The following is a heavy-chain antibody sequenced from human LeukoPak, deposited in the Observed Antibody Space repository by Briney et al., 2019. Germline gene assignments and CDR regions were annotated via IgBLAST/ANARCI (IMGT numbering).Heavy chain of an antibody. V-gene: IGHV3-30*04. Sequence: GGSLRLSCAASGFTFSSYAMDWVRQAPGKGLEWVAVISYDGSNKYYADSVKGRFTISRDNSKNTLYLQMNSLRAEDTAVFYCAGEGIIYHDSSAFDYWGQGTLVTVSS. CDR3: AGEGIIYHDSSAFDY. CDR2: ISYDGSNK. CDR1: GFTFSSYA. J-gene: IGHJ4*02. D-gene: IGHD3-22*01.